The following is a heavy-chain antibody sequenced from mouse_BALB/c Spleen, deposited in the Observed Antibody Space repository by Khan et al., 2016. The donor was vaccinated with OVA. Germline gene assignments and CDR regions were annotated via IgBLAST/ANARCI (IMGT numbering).Heavy chain of an antibody. V-gene: IGHV3-2*02. CDR1: GYSITSDYA. CDR3: ARSVTITTVVATDFDY. CDR2: ISYSGRT. D-gene: IGHD1-1*01. Sequence: EVKLEVSGPGLVKPSQSLSLTCTVTGYSITSDYAWNWIRQFPGNKLEWMGYISYSGRTSYNPSLKSRISITRDTSKNQFFLQLNSVTTGDTATYYCARSVTITTVVATDFDYWGQGTTLTVSS. J-gene: IGHJ2*01.